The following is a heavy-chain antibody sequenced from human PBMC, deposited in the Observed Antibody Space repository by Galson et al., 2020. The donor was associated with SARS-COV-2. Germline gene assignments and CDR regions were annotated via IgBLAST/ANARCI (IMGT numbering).Heavy chain of an antibody. Sequence: TGGSLRLSCAASGFNVINNHVKWVRQAPGKGLECVSVIYGGGNTYYADSVKGRFTISRDSSKNTVYLQMNSLTVEDTAVYYCAGYGGNSRWGQGTLVTVSS. V-gene: IGHV3-66*01. CDR3: AGYGGNSR. CDR2: IYGGGNT. D-gene: IGHD2-21*01. CDR1: GFNVINNH. J-gene: IGHJ1*01.